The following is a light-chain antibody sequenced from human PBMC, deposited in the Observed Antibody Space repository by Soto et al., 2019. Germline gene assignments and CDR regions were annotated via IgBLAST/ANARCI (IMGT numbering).Light chain of an antibody. J-gene: IGLJ1*01. Sequence: QSALTQPPSASGSPGQSVTISCTGTSSDVGGYNFVSWYQQHPGKAPKLIIYDVNKRPSGVPDRFSGSKSGNTASLTVSGHQPDDEADYYCSSYAGSNFNVFGIGTKVTVL. CDR2: DVN. V-gene: IGLV2-8*01. CDR1: SSDVGGYNF. CDR3: SSYAGSNFNV.